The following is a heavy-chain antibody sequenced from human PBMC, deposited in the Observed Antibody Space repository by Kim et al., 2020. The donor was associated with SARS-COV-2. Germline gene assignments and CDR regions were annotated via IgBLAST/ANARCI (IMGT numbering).Heavy chain of an antibody. V-gene: IGHV4-39*01. J-gene: IGHJ6*02. CDR2: IYYSGST. D-gene: IGHD4-17*01. Sequence: SETLSLTCTVSGGSISSSSYYWGWIRQPPGKGLEWIGSIYYSGSTYYNPSLESRVTISVVTSRNQFSLKLSSVTAADTAVYYCARLRGDYAINYFYYYGIDVWGQGTTVTVSS. CDR1: GGSISSSSYY. CDR3: ARLRGDYAINYFYYYGIDV.